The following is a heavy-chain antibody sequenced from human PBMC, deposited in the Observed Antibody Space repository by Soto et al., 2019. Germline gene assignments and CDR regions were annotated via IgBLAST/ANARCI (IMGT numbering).Heavy chain of an antibody. J-gene: IGHJ6*02. CDR3: ARGGDGSGSYYYYYGMDV. Sequence: SVKVSCKASGGTFSSYAISWVRQAPGQRLEWMGGIIPIFGTANYAQKFQGRVTITADESTSTAYMELSSLRSEDTAVYYCARGGDGSGSYYYYYGMDVWGQGTTVTVSS. V-gene: IGHV1-69*13. D-gene: IGHD3-10*01. CDR2: IIPIFGTA. CDR1: GGTFSSYA.